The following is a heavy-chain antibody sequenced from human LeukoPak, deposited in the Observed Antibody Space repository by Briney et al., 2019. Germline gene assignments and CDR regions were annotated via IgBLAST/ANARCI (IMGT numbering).Heavy chain of an antibody. CDR2: IIPIFGST. Sequence: SVKVSCKASGGTFSSFAISWVRQAPGQGLEWMGAIIPIFGSTNYAQTFQGRVMITADESTSTAFMELSSLTSEDTALYYCARGSDRGGGYDLGYYYGMDVWGQGTTVTISS. D-gene: IGHD5-12*01. J-gene: IGHJ6*02. V-gene: IGHV1-69*01. CDR3: ARGSDRGGGYDLGYYYGMDV. CDR1: GGTFSSFA.